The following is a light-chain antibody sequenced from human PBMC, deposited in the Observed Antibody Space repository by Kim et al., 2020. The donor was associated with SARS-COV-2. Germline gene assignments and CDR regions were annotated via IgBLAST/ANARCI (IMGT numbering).Light chain of an antibody. CDR2: TNS. CDR3: QSYDITLAASL. CDR1: RSNSGAGYD. Sequence: TVTSSCTGSRSNSGAGYDVHWYQQVPGRAPKLLIFTNSNRHSGVPDRFSGSKSGTSASLAITGLQAEDEADYYCQSYDITLAASLFGGGTQLTVL. J-gene: IGLJ3*02. V-gene: IGLV1-40*01.